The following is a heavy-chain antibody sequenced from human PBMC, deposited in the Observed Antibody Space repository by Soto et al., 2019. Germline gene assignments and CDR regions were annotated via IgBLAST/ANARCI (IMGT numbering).Heavy chain of an antibody. V-gene: IGHV4-31*03. CDR3: AREPLT. CDR1: GGSIRSGGYY. J-gene: IGHJ4*02. CDR2: IYYRGST. D-gene: IGHD7-27*01. Sequence: QVQVQEPGPGLVKPSQTLSLTCTVSGGSIRSGGYYWNWIRQHPGKGLEWIGYIYYRGSTYYNPSLQSRVTIAVDTSKNQFTLKLSSVTAADTAVYYCAREPLTGGQGTLVTVSS.